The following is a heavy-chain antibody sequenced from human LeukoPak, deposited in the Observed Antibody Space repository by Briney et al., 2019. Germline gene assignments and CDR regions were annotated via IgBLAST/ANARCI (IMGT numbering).Heavy chain of an antibody. D-gene: IGHD4/OR15-4a*01. CDR3: ARDKCADMVPIVLDP. V-gene: IGHV3-7*01. Sequence: PGGSLRLSCAAPGFTFSRYWMSWVRQAPGKGLEWVANIKEDGSEKYYVDSVKGRFTIARDNAKSSLYLQMNSLRAEDTAMYYCARDKCADMVPIVLDPWGQGTLVTVSS. CDR2: IKEDGSEK. J-gene: IGHJ5*02. CDR1: GFTFSRYW.